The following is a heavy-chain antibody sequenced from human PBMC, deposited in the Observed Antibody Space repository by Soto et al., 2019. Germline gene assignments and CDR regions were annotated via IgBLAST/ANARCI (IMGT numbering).Heavy chain of an antibody. CDR2: ISYSGSA. D-gene: IGHD4-17*01. CDR1: GGSISSSSYY. J-gene: IGHJ4*02. CDR3: VRHRLLTPPVY. Sequence: QLQLQESGPGLVKPSETLSLTCTVSGGSISSSSYYWGWIRQPPRNGLEWIGSISYSGSADYTPSLKSRVTISVDTSKNQFSLKLSSVTAADTAVYYCVRHRLLTPPVYWGQGTPVTVSS. V-gene: IGHV4-39*01.